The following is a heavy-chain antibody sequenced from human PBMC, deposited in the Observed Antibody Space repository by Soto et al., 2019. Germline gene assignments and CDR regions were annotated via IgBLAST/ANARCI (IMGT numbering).Heavy chain of an antibody. V-gene: IGHV1-46*01. CDR1: GYTFTSYY. D-gene: IGHD6-13*01. J-gene: IGHJ6*02. CDR3: ARDVAAAGTAHYYAMDV. CDR2: INPSGGST. Sequence: ASVKVSCKASGYTFTSYYMHWVRQAPGQGLEWMGIINPSGGSTSYAQKFQGRVTMTRDTSTSTVYMELSSLRSEDTAVYYCARDVAAAGTAHYYAMDVWGQGTTVTVSS.